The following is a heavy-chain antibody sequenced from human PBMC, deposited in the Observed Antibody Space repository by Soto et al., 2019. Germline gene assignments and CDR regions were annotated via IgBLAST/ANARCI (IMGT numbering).Heavy chain of an antibody. V-gene: IGHV4-59*01. CDR3: ARDCDFWSGYCFDY. CDR1: GGSISSYY. J-gene: IGHJ4*02. CDR2: IYYSGST. D-gene: IGHD3-3*01. Sequence: SETLSLTCTVSGGSISSYYWSWIRQPPGKGLEWIGYIYYSGSTNYNPSLKSRVTISVDTSKNQFSLKLSSVTAADTAVYYCARDCDFWSGYCFDYWGQGTLVTVSS.